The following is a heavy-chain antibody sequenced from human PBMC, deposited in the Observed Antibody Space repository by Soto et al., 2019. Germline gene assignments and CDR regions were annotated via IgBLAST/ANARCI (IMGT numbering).Heavy chain of an antibody. CDR1: GGSFSGYY. Sequence: KPSETLSLTCAAFGGSFSGYYWSWIRQPPGKGLEWIGEINHSGSTNHNPSLKSRVTISVDTSKNQFYLNLRSVTAADTAVYYCARDRYGNYYHYGMDVWGQGTTVTVSS. V-gene: IGHV4-34*01. J-gene: IGHJ6*02. CDR2: INHSGST. CDR3: ARDRYGNYYHYGMDV. D-gene: IGHD5-18*01.